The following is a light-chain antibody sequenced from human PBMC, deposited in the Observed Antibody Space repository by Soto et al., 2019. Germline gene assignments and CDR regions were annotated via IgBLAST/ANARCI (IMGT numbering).Light chain of an antibody. V-gene: IGKV1-27*01. CDR2: AAS. J-gene: IGKJ1*01. CDR3: QRYNSAPQT. Sequence: DIEMTQSPSSLSASVGDRVTIACRASQDINNQLAWYQQEPGKVPKLLIYAASILQPGVSSRFSGSGFGTDFTLTSSGLLPEDVATYYCQRYNSAPQTFGQGTKVEVK. CDR1: QDINNQ.